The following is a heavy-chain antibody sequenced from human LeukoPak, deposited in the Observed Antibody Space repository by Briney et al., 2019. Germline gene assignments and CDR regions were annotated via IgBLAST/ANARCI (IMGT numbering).Heavy chain of an antibody. CDR2: ISSNGGST. J-gene: IGHJ5*02. V-gene: IGHV3-64*01. CDR1: GFTFSSYA. CDR3: AKDPGRYFDWLSNSPPMGFDP. Sequence: GGSLRLSCAASGFTFSSYAMHWVRQAPGKGLEYVSAISSNGGSTYYANSVKGRFTISRDNSKNTLYLQMNSLRAEDTAVYYCAKDPGRYFDWLSNSPPMGFDPWGQGTLVTVSS. D-gene: IGHD3-9*01.